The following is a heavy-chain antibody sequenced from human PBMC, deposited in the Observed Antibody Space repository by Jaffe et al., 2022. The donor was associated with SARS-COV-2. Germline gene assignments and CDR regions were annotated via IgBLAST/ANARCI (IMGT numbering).Heavy chain of an antibody. CDR2: FYTTGTT. CDR1: GGSINGGSYY. J-gene: IGHJ3*02. CDR3: VRGGGVVAAARNVFHT. Sequence: QVQLQESGPGLVRPSQTLSLTCTVSGGSINGGSYYWSWIRQPAGKGLEWIGRFYTTGTTNYSPSLKGRVTVSVDTSNNQFSLKLSSVSAADTAVYYCVRGGGVVAAARNVFHTWGQGIMVTVSS. D-gene: IGHD2-15*01. V-gene: IGHV4-61*02.